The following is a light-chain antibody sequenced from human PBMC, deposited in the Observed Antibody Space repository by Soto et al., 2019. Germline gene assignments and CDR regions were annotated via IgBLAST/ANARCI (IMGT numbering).Light chain of an antibody. V-gene: IGKV3-20*01. CDR3: QQYGSSPIT. J-gene: IGKJ3*01. CDR2: GAS. CDR1: QSVSTN. Sequence: EIVMTQSPASLSVSPGERATLSCRASQSVSTNLAWYQQKPGQAPRLLISGASSRATGFPDRFSGSGSGTDFTLTISRLEPEDFAVYYCQQYGSSPITFGPGTKVGI.